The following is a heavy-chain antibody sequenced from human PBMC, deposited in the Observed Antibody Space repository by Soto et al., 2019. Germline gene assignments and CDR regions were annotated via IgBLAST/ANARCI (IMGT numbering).Heavy chain of an antibody. V-gene: IGHV3-21*01. J-gene: IGHJ3*02. CDR2: ISTSSSYI. CDR1: GFIVCSYS. Sequence: PGGSPRLSCAASGFIVCSYSMNWVRQAPGKGLEWVSSISTSSSYIYYADSVKGRFTISRDNAKNSLYLQMNSLRAEDTALYYCARKDWVDAFDIWGQGTMVTVSS. CDR3: ARKDWVDAFDI. D-gene: IGHD3-9*01.